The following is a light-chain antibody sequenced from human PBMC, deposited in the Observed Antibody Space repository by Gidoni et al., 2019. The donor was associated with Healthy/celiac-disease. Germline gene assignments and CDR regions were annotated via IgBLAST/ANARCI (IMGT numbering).Light chain of an antibody. V-gene: IGKV3-15*01. CDR1: QIVSSN. CDR3: QQYNNWPRT. Sequence: EIVMTQSPAPLSVSPGERATLSCRASQIVSSNLAWYQQKPGQAPRLLIYGASTRATGIPARFSGSGSGTEFTLTISSLQSEDFALYYCQQYNNWPRTFGQGTKVEIK. J-gene: IGKJ1*01. CDR2: GAS.